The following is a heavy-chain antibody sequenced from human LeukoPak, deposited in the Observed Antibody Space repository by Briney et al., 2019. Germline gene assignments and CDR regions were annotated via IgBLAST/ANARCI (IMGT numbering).Heavy chain of an antibody. J-gene: IGHJ6*02. CDR2: ISSSGSTI. D-gene: IGHD1-26*01. V-gene: IGHV3-11*01. CDR1: GFTFDDYA. CDR3: ARDRVVGATTYYYYGMDV. Sequence: GGSLRLSCAASGFTFDDYAMHWVRQAPGKGLEWVSYISSSGSTIYYADSVKGRFTISRDNAKNSLYLQMNSLRAEDTAVYYCARDRVVGATTYYYYGMDVGGQGTTVTVSS.